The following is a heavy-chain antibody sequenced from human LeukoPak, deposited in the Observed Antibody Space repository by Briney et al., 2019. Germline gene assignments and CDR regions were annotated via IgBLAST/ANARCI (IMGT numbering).Heavy chain of an antibody. J-gene: IGHJ4*02. CDR1: GLTFRSYW. D-gene: IGHD4-17*01. CDR3: ASNGDFFDY. CDR2: IKRDGSEK. Sequence: GGSLRLSCVASGLTFRSYWMSWVRQAPGKGLEWVANIKRDGSEKYYVDSVKGRFTISRDNAKNSLYLQMNSLSAEDTAVYYCASNGDFFDYWGQGTLVTVSS. V-gene: IGHV3-7*05.